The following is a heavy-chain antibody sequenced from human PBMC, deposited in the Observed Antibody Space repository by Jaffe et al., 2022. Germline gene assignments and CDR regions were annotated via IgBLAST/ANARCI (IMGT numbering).Heavy chain of an antibody. CDR3: ARGPRKHSYDYIWGSYRYYFDY. Sequence: QVQLVQSGAEVKKPGASVKVSCKASGYTFTSYDINWVRQATGQGLEWMGWMNPNSGNTGYAQKFQGRVTMTRNTSISTAYMELSSLRSEDTAVYYCARGPRKHSYDYIWGSYRYYFDYWGQGTLVTVSS. D-gene: IGHD3-16*02. CDR2: MNPNSGNT. J-gene: IGHJ4*02. CDR1: GYTFTSYD. V-gene: IGHV1-8*01.